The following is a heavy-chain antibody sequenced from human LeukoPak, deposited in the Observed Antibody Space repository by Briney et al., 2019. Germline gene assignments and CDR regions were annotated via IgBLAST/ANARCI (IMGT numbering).Heavy chain of an antibody. CDR2: IYPSGSDS. D-gene: IGHD6-13*01. CDR3: ARQGYTSSWSD. V-gene: IGHV5-51*01. CDR1: GYSFTSYW. Sequence: GESLKISCKGSGYSFTSYWIAWVRQMPGKGLELNGIIYPSGSDSRYSPSFQGQVTISADKSMSTAYLQWSRLNASDTAMYYCARQGYTSSWSDWGQGTLVTVSS. J-gene: IGHJ4*02.